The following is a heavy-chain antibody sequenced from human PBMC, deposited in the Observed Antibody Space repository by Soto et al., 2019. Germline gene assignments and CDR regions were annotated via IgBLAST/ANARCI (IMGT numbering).Heavy chain of an antibody. D-gene: IGHD3-10*01. CDR1: GYTFTSYG. V-gene: IGHV1-18*01. J-gene: IGHJ4*02. CDR2: ISAYNGNT. CDR3: AREPVNYYGSGSYYNGSLSYYFDY. Sequence: ASVKVSCKASGYTFTSYGISWVRQAPGQGLEWMGWISAYNGNTNYAQKLQGRVTMTTDTSTSTAYMELRSLRSDDTAVYYCAREPVNYYGSGSYYNGSLSYYFDYWGQGTTVTVSS.